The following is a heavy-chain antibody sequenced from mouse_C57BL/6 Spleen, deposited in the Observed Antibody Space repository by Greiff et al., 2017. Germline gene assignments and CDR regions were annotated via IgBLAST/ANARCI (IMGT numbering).Heavy chain of an antibody. CDR3: ARENFGTGTSEY. CDR2: IDPSDSDT. J-gene: IGHJ2*01. CDR1: GYTFTSYW. D-gene: IGHD4-1*01. V-gene: IGHV1-52*01. Sequence: VQLQQPGAELVRPGSSVKLSCKASGYTFTSYWMHWVKQRPIQGLEWIGNIDPSDSDTHYNQKFKDKATLTVDKSSSTAYMQLSSLPSEDSAVYYCARENFGTGTSEYWGPGTTVTVSS.